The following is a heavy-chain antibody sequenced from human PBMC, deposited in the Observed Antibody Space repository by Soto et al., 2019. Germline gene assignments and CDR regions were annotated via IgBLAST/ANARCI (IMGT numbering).Heavy chain of an antibody. J-gene: IGHJ4*02. CDR1: GFIFTTSD. Sequence: EVQLVESEGGLVQPGGSLRLSCEASGFIFTTSDMSWVRQAPGKGLEWISSITITGDTTHYADSVKGRFTISRDNSRNTVYLQMNSLGGDDPAVYYWAKGGGGDHGYWGQGTLVAVSS. V-gene: IGHV3-23*04. CDR3: AKGGGGDHGY. D-gene: IGHD2-21*02. CDR2: ITITGDTT.